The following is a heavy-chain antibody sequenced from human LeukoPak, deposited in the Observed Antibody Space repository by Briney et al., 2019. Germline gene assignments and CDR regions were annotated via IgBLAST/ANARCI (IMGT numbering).Heavy chain of an antibody. CDR3: ARGHSSSPNWFDP. D-gene: IGHD6-13*01. J-gene: IGHJ5*02. CDR2: ISSSSSTI. V-gene: IGHV3-48*01. Sequence: GGSLRLSCAASGFTFNMYTMNWVRQAPGKGLEWVSYISSSSSTIYYADSVKGRFTISRDNAKNSLYLQMNSLRAEDTAVYYCARGHSSSPNWFDPWGQGTLVTVSS. CDR1: GFTFNMYT.